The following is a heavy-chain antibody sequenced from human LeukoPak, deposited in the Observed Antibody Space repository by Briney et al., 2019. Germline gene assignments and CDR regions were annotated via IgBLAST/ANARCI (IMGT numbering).Heavy chain of an antibody. V-gene: IGHV3-7*01. CDR1: GFTFSSYW. Sequence: GGSLRLSCAASGFTFSSYWMNWVRQAPGKGLEWVANIKQDGSEKYYVDSVKGRFTISRDNAKNSLYLQMNSLRAEDAAVYYCAELGITMIGGVWGKGTTVTISS. CDR3: AELGITMIGGV. D-gene: IGHD3-10*02. J-gene: IGHJ6*04. CDR2: IKQDGSEK.